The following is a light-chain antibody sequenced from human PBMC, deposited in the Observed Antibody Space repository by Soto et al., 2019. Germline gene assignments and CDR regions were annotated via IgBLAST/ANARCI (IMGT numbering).Light chain of an antibody. CDR1: SGDVGTYNL. CDR2: EGS. J-gene: IGLJ2*01. V-gene: IGLV2-23*01. Sequence: QSVLTQPASVSGSPGQSITISCTGTSGDVGTYNLVSWYQHHPGKAPKLMIYEGSTRPSGVSHRFSGSQSGNTASLTISGLQAEDEADYYCSSYAGAVAFGGGTKLTVL. CDR3: SSYAGAVA.